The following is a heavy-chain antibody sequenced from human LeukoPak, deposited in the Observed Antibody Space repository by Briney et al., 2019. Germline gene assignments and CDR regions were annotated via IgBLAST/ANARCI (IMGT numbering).Heavy chain of an antibody. Sequence: ASVTVSCKASGGTFSIYAISWVRQAPGQGLGWMGRIIPIFGKANYAQKFQGRVTITADKSTSTAYMELSSLRSEDTAVYYCARDRVDFWSGYWIGSGSNWFDPWGQGTLVTVSS. J-gene: IGHJ5*02. CDR3: ARDRVDFWSGYWIGSGSNWFDP. CDR2: IIPIFGKA. D-gene: IGHD3-3*01. V-gene: IGHV1-69*04. CDR1: GGTFSIYA.